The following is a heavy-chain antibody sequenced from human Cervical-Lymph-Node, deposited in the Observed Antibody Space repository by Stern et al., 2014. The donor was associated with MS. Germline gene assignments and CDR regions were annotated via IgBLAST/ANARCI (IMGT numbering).Heavy chain of an antibody. CDR3: ARARIAARSAELGGADY. Sequence: QVQLVQSGAEVKKPGASVKVSCKASGYTFTSYAMHWVRQAPGQRLEWMGGIIPIFGTANYAQKFQGRVTITADESTSTAYMELSSLRSEDTAVYYCARARIAARSAELGGADYWGQGTLVTVSS. D-gene: IGHD6-6*01. J-gene: IGHJ4*02. CDR1: GYTFTSYA. V-gene: IGHV1-69*13. CDR2: IIPIFGTA.